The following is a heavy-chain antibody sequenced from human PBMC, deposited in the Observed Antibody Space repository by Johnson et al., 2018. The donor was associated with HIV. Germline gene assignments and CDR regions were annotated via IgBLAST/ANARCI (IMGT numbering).Heavy chain of an antibody. Sequence: QVQLVESGGGVVQPGRSLRLSCAASGFTFSSYVMHWVRQAPGKGLEWVAVISYDGSNKYYADSVKGRFTISRDNSKNTLYLQMNSLRAEDTAVYYCAKVLNEKSYIDLFHVWGQGTMVTVSS. D-gene: IGHD2-8*01. J-gene: IGHJ3*01. CDR1: GFTFSSYV. CDR3: AKVLNEKSYIDLFHV. CDR2: ISYDGSNK. V-gene: IGHV3-30-3*01.